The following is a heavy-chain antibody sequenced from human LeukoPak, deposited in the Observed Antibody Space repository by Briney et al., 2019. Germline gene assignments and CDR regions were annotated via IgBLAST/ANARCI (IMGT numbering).Heavy chain of an antibody. CDR2: INHSGST. V-gene: IGHV4-34*01. J-gene: IGHJ4*02. CDR1: GGSFSGYY. Sequence: SETLSLTCAVYGGSFSGYYWSWIRQPPGKGLEWIGEINHSGSTNYNPSLKSRVTISVDTSKNQFSLKLSSVTAADTAVYYCARASSSFLYYFDYWGQGTLVTVSS. CDR3: ARASSSFLYYFDY. D-gene: IGHD6-6*01.